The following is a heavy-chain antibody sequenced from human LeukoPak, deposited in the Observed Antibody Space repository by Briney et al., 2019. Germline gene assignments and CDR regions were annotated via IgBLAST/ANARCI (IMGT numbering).Heavy chain of an antibody. D-gene: IGHD3-10*01. CDR3: AGGSRSRTYYYYYGMDV. CDR1: GYTFTSYD. Sequence: ASVKVSCKASGYTFTSYDINWVRQATGQGLEWMGWMNPNSGNTGYAQKFQGRVTMTRNTSISTAYMELSSLRSEDTAVYYCAGGSRSRTYYYYYGMDVWGQGTTVTVSS. V-gene: IGHV1-8*01. CDR2: MNPNSGNT. J-gene: IGHJ6*02.